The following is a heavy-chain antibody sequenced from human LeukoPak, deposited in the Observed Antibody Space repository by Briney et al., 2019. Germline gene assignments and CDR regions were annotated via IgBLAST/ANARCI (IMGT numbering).Heavy chain of an antibody. CDR2: INHSGST. CDR3: ASGLGIRFFDY. D-gene: IGHD7-27*01. V-gene: IGHV4-34*01. CDR1: GGSFSGYY. J-gene: IGHJ4*02. Sequence: TSETLSLTCAVYGGSFSGYYWSWIRQPPGKGLEWIGEINHSGSTNYNPSLKSRVTISVDTSKNQFSLKLSSVTAADTAVYYCASGLGIRFFDYWGQGTLVTVSS.